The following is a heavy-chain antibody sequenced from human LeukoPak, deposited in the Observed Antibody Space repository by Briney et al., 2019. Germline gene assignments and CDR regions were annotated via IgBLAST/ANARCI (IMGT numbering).Heavy chain of an antibody. CDR2: INHSGST. D-gene: IGHD6-13*01. J-gene: IGHJ4*02. CDR1: GGSFSGYY. V-gene: IGHV4-34*01. Sequence: PSETLSLTCAVYGGSFSGYYWSWIRQPPGKGLEWIGEINHSGSTNYNPSLKSRVTISVDTSKNQFPLKLSSVTAADTAVYYCARDTGYSSSWYYFDYWGQGTLVTVSS. CDR3: ARDTGYSSSWYYFDY.